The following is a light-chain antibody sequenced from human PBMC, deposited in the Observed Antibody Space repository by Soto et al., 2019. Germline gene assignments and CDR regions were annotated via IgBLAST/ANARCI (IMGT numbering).Light chain of an antibody. CDR3: SSFSVVSPL. CDR2: DVS. Sequence: QSVLTQPASMSGSPGQSVTISCAGTSSDIGGYNYVSWYQHHPGTAPKLIIYDVSSRPSGVSHRFSASKSGNTASLTISGLQAEDEADYYCSSFSVVSPLFGTGTKGTVL. CDR1: SSDIGGYNY. J-gene: IGLJ1*01. V-gene: IGLV2-14*01.